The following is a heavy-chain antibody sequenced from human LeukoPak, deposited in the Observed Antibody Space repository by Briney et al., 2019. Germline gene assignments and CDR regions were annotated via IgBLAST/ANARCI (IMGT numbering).Heavy chain of an antibody. J-gene: IGHJ4*02. CDR1: GGSFSGYY. V-gene: IGHV4-34*01. Sequence: SETLSLTCAVYGGSFSGYYWSWIRQPPGKGLEWIGEINHSGSTNYNPSLKSRVTISVDTSKSQFSLKLSSVTAADTAVYYCARHRRYSRVFDYWGQGTLVTVSS. D-gene: IGHD2-21*01. CDR2: INHSGST. CDR3: ARHRRYSRVFDY.